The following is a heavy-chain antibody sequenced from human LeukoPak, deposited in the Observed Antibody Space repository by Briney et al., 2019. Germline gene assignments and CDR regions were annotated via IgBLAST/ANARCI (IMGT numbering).Heavy chain of an antibody. J-gene: IGHJ4*02. Sequence: SETLSLTCAVSGYSISSGYYWGWIRQPPGKGLEWIGSVYYDGSTYHNPSLKSRVTISVDTSKNQFSLKLSSVTAADTVVYYCARHHSYCSSTSCYFIFHFDYWGQGTLVTVSS. V-gene: IGHV4-38-2*01. CDR1: GYSISSGYY. D-gene: IGHD2-2*01. CDR2: VYYDGST. CDR3: ARHHSYCSSTSCYFIFHFDY.